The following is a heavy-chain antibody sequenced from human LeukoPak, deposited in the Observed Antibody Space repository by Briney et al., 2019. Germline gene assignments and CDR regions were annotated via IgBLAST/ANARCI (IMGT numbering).Heavy chain of an antibody. CDR2: IYYSGST. Sequence: SETLSLTCTVSGGSISSGAYYWSWIRQPPGKGLEWIGYIYYSGSTYYNPSLKSRVTISVDTSKNQFSLKLSSVTAADTAVYYCASSRKASGWGYYDILTGFLHWGQGTLVTVSS. J-gene: IGHJ4*02. CDR3: ASSRKASGWGYYDILTGFLH. D-gene: IGHD3-9*01. V-gene: IGHV4-30-4*08. CDR1: GGSISSGAYY.